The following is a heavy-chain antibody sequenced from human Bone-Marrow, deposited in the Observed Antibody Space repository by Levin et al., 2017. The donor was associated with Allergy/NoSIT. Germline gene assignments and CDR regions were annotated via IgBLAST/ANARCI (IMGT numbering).Heavy chain of an antibody. V-gene: IGHV3-30*18. J-gene: IGHJ6*02. CDR3: AKDYHANSYGLDV. CDR2: ISYDGRSP. D-gene: IGHD1-14*01. Sequence: GESLKISCAASGFTFSTFAMHWVRQAPGKGLDWLAVISYDGRSPYFADSMKGRLNISRDNSKNTLYLEMNSLRAEDTAVYYCAKDYHANSYGLDVWGQGTTVTVSS. CDR1: GFTFSTFA.